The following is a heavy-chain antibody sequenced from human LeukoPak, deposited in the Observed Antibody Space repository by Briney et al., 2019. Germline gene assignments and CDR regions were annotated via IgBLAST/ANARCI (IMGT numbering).Heavy chain of an antibody. J-gene: IGHJ6*04. V-gene: IGHV5-10-1*01. CDR3: ARHRSPPTIAVAGTYYYYGMDV. D-gene: IGHD6-19*01. CDR2: IDPSESYT. CDR1: GYRFTSYW. Sequence: GEALEISWKGSGYRFTSYWISWGRQMPGKGLEWRGRIDPSESYTNYSTSFQGHVTISAEKSNRTAYLQWSSLKASDTAMYYCARHRSPPTIAVAGTYYYYGMDVWGKGTTVTVSS.